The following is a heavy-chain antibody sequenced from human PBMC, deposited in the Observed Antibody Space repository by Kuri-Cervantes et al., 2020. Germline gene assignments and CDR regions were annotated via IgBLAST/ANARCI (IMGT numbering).Heavy chain of an antibody. J-gene: IGHJ4*02. Sequence: SETLSLTCTVPGGSISSSSYYWGWIRQPPGKGLEWIGYIYYTGSTSYNPSLESRVTISLDTSKNQFSLGLSSVTAADTAVYYCARAVGHYFGSGSYYDGYFDYWGQGSLVTVSS. D-gene: IGHD3-10*01. CDR3: ARAVGHYFGSGSYYDGYFDY. V-gene: IGHV4-39*07. CDR2: IYYTGST. CDR1: GGSISSSSYY.